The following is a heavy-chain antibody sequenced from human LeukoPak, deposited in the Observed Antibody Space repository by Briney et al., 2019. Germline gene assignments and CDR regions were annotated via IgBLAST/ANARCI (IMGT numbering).Heavy chain of an antibody. CDR2: IYYGGST. D-gene: IGHD6-13*01. V-gene: IGHV4-59*01. J-gene: IGHJ4*02. CDR3: ARDSNRYYY. Sequence: SETLSLTCTVSGGSLNTYYWSWIRQPPGKGLEWIGYIYYGGSTNYNPSLKSRVTISVDTSKNQFSLKLSSVTAADTAVYYCARDSNRYYYWGQGTLVTVSS. CDR1: GGSLNTYY.